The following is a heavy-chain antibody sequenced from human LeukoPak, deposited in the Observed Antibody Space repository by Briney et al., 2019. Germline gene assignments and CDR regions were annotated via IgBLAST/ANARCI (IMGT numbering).Heavy chain of an antibody. CDR1: GASISISGYY. CDR3: ARAGGFSSDFYYYYMDV. CDR2: IYYTGHT. V-gene: IGHV4-39*07. Sequence: SETLSLTCTISGASISISGYYWGWIRQPPGKGLEWIGSIYYTGHTYYNPSLKSRVTISIDTSKKQFSLKLSSVTAADTAVYYCARAGGFSSDFYYYYMDVWGKGTTVTI. J-gene: IGHJ6*03.